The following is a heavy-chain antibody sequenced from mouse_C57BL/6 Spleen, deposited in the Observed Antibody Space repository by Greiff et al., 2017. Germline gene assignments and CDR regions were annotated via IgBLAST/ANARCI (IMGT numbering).Heavy chain of an antibody. Sequence: QVQLQQSGPELVKPGASVKISCKASGYSFTSYYIHWVKQRPGQGLEWIGWIYPGSGNTKYTEKFKGKATLTAGTSSSAAYMQRSSLTSEDSAVYDCARDGNYEEGYAMDYWGQGTSVTVSS. V-gene: IGHV1-66*01. CDR1: GYSFTSYY. CDR2: IYPGSGNT. J-gene: IGHJ4*01. D-gene: IGHD2-1*01. CDR3: ARDGNYEEGYAMDY.